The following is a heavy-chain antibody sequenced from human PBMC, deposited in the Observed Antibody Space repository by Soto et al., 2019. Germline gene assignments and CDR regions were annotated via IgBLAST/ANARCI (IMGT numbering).Heavy chain of an antibody. Sequence: SETPSLTCTFSGGSITNYYWSWIRQPPGKRLEYIGYMYYSGNTYYNPSLKSRVTISGDASKNQFSLKLRAVTAADTAVYYCVGGISEWGRIDFWGQGTLVTVSP. CDR2: MYYSGNT. CDR1: GGSITNYY. J-gene: IGHJ4*02. CDR3: VGGISEWGRIDF. V-gene: IGHV4-59*01. D-gene: IGHD3-3*01.